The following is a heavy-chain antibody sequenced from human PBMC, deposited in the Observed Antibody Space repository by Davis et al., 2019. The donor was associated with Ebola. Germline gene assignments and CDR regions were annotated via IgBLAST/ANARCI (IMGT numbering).Heavy chain of an antibody. D-gene: IGHD1-26*01. CDR1: GFTFSSYW. V-gene: IGHV3-74*01. CDR3: ARDLIRGSYFE. CDR2: INSDGSST. J-gene: IGHJ4*02. Sequence: HTGGSLRLSCAASGFTFSSYWMHWVRHVPGKGLVWVSRINSDGSSTSYADSVKGRFTISRDNAKNSLSLQMNSLRAEDTAVYYCARDLIRGSYFEWGQGTLVTVSS.